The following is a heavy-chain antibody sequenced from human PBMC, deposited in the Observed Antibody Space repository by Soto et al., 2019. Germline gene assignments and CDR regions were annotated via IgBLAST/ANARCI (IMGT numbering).Heavy chain of an antibody. J-gene: IGHJ4*02. CDR3: AKENWGVQQGFDY. D-gene: IGHD3-16*01. V-gene: IGHV3-23*01. CDR2: VSGTGGRT. CDR1: GFTFRTNA. Sequence: EVQLLESGGGLVQPGGSLSLSCAASGFTFRTNAMSWVRQAPGKGREWVSVVSGTGGRTDYEDSVKGRFTISRDNSKNTLYLQMNSLRAEDTAVYYCAKENWGVQQGFDYWGQGTQVTVSS.